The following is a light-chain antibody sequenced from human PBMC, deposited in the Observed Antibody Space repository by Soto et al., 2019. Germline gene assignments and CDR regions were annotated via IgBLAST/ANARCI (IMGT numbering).Light chain of an antibody. V-gene: IGKV1-5*03. J-gene: IGKJ2*01. CDR2: KAS. CDR3: QQYSSYLYT. Sequence: DIQMTQSPSTLSASVGDTVTITCRASQSVSNWLAWYQQKPGKASKLMIYKASSLERGVPARFSGSGPGTEFTLTISSLQADDFPTYYCQQYSSYLYTFGQGTKLEI. CDR1: QSVSNW.